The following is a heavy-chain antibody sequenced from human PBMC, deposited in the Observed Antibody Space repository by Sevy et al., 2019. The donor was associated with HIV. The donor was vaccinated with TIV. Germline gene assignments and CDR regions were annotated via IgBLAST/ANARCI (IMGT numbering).Heavy chain of an antibody. Sequence: GGSLRLSCAASGFTFRSYWMHWVLQAPGKGLVWVSRISAYGTTTTYVDSVEGRFTISRDNAKNTLYLQMNSLRVEDTAAYYCARGGDTTNWAQWFDPWGQGTLVTVSS. CDR2: ISAYGTTT. V-gene: IGHV3-74*01. J-gene: IGHJ5*02. CDR3: ARGGDTTNWAQWFDP. CDR1: GFTFRSYW. D-gene: IGHD1-1*01.